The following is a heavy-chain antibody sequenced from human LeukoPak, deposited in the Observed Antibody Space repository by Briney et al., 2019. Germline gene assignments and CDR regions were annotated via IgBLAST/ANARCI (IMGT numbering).Heavy chain of an antibody. J-gene: IGHJ4*02. D-gene: IGHD4-23*01. V-gene: IGHV3-21*01. CDR1: GFTFSGYS. CDR3: ARDDGGNYPY. CDR2: ITSSGSST. Sequence: GGSLRLSCAGSGFTFSGYSLNWVRQAPGKGLEWVSSITSSGSSTYYADSVKGRFTISRDNSKNTVYLQMGSLRAEDMAVYYCARDDGGNYPYWGQGTLVTVSS.